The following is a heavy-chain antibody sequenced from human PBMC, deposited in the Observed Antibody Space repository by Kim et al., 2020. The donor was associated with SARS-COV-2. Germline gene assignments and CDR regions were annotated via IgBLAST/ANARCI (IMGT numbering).Heavy chain of an antibody. J-gene: IGHJ6*02. CDR1: GFTFGIYD. D-gene: IGHD3-10*01. Sequence: GGSLRLSCAASGFTFGIYDMHWVRQVTGKGLEWVSAIGTGDDTYYAGSVKGRFTISRENAKNSFHLHMNSLRAGDTAVYYCARGGVTLVRGVMGEYYFGLDVWGRGTAVTVSS. CDR3: ARGGVTLVRGVMGEYYFGLDV. V-gene: IGHV3-13*01. CDR2: IGTGDDT.